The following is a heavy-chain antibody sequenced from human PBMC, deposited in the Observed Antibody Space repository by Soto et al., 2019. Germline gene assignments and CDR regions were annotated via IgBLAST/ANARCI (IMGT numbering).Heavy chain of an antibody. CDR3: ARSVSTYGDYIDY. CDR1: GGSISSYY. CDR2: IYYSGST. J-gene: IGHJ4*02. V-gene: IGHV4-59*01. D-gene: IGHD4-17*01. Sequence: PSETLSLTCTVSGGSISSYYWSWIRQPPGKGLEWIGYIYYSGSTNYNPSLKSRVTISVDTSKNQFSLKLSSVTAADTAVYYCARSVSTYGDYIDYWGQGTLVTVS.